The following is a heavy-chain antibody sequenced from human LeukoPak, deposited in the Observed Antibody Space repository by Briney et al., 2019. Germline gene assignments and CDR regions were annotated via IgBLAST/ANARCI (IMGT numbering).Heavy chain of an antibody. D-gene: IGHD3-22*01. CDR3: VRQDYYDSSGYCDAFDT. J-gene: IGHJ3*02. CDR1: GGSISSSSYS. V-gene: IGHV4-39*01. CDR2: IYYSGRT. Sequence: SETLSLTCTVSGGSISSSSYSWGWVRQPPGTRLEWIGSIYYSGRTYYNPSLRSRVTISVDTSKNQFSLKLSSVTAADTAVYYCVRQDYYDSSGYCDAFDTWGQGTMVTVSS.